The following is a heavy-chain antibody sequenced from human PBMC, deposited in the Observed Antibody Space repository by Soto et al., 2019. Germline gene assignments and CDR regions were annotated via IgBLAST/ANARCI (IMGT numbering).Heavy chain of an antibody. Sequence: SETLSLTCTVSGGSISSDNYFWSWIRQHPGKGLEWIGYIDYIGRAYYNPSLKSRVTTSVATSKNQFSLRLSSVTVADTATSCCSPEAKSAPATDAFVIGCQGTVLTVSS. D-gene: IGHD5-12*01. CDR2: IDYIGRA. J-gene: IGHJ3*02. CDR3: SPEAKSAPATDAFVI. V-gene: IGHV4-31*03. CDR1: GGSISSDNYF.